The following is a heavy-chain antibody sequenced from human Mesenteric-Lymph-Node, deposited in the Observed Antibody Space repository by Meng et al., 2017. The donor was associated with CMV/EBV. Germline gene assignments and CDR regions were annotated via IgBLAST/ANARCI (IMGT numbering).Heavy chain of an antibody. Sequence: GRSLRLSCAASGFTFSSYAMSWVRQAPGKGLEWVSAISGSGGSTYYADSVKGRFTISRDNSKNTLYLQMNSLRAEDTAVYYCTRNSYNGAWAVFDSWGQGTLVTVSS. D-gene: IGHD2-8*01. CDR3: TRNSYNGAWAVFDS. CDR2: ISGSGGST. V-gene: IGHV3-23*01. J-gene: IGHJ4*02. CDR1: GFTFSSYA.